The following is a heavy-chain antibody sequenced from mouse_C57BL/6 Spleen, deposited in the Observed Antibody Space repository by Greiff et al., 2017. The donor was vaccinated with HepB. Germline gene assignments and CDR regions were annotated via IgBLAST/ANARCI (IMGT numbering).Heavy chain of an antibody. V-gene: IGHV2-9-1*01. D-gene: IGHD1-1*01. CDR2: ICTGGGT. CDR1: GFSLTSYA. Sequence: VKLVESGPGLVAPSQSLSITCTVSGFSLTSYAISWVRQPPGKGLEWLGVICTGGGTNYNSALKSRMSISKDNSKSQVFLKMNSLQTDDTARYYCARRGGGLLRHYFDYWGQGTTLTVSS. CDR3: ARRGGGLLRHYFDY. J-gene: IGHJ2*01.